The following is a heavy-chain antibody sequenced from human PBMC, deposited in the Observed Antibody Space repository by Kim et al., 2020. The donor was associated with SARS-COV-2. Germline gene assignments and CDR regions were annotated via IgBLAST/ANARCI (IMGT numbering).Heavy chain of an antibody. CDR2: ISDSGTYI. D-gene: IGHD6-13*01. Sequence: GGSLRLSCAASEFTFSSYSMNWVRQAPGKGLEWVSSISDSGTYIYSADSLKGRFTISRDNAKNSLYLQMNSLRVEDTAVYYCARGRAYSSSWYGPFDYCGQGTLVTVSS. V-gene: IGHV3-21*01. CDR3: ARGRAYSSSWYGPFDY. CDR1: EFTFSSYS. J-gene: IGHJ4*02.